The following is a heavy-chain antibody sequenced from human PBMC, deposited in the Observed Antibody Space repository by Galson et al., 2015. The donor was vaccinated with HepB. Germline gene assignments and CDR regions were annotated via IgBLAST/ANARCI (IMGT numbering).Heavy chain of an antibody. CDR2: IYSGGST. D-gene: IGHD1-26*01. V-gene: IGHV3-66*01. CDR1: GFTVSSNY. CDR3: ARGSWELRSAFDI. J-gene: IGHJ3*02. Sequence: SLRLSCAASGFTVSSNYMSWVRQAPGKGLEWVSVIYSGGSTYYADSVKGRFTISRDNSKNTLYLQMNSLRAEDTAVYYCARGSWELRSAFDIWGQGTMVTVSS.